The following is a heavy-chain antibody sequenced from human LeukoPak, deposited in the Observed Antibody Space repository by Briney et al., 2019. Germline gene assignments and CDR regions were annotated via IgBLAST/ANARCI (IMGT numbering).Heavy chain of an antibody. V-gene: IGHV4-34*01. Sequence: SETLSLTCTVSGGSISGYYWSWIRQPPGKGLEWIGEINHRGSTNYNPSLKSRVTISVDTSKNQFSLKMKSVTAADTAMYYCARVRATGSFDYWGQGTLVTVSS. CDR1: GGSISGYY. CDR3: ARVRATGSFDY. CDR2: INHRGST. D-gene: IGHD3-10*01. J-gene: IGHJ4*02.